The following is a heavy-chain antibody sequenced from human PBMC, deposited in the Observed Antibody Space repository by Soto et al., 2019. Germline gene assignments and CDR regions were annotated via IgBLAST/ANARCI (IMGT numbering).Heavy chain of an antibody. V-gene: IGHV4-34*01. J-gene: IGHJ4*02. CDR1: GGSFSGYY. Sequence: PSETLSLTCAVYGGSFSGYYWSWIRQPPGKGLEWIGEINHSENTNYNPSLKSRVTISVDTSKNQFSLKLSSVTAADTAVYYCARGLRYYGSGRYNWGQGTLVTVSS. CDR2: INHSENT. CDR3: ARGLRYYGSGRYN. D-gene: IGHD3-10*01.